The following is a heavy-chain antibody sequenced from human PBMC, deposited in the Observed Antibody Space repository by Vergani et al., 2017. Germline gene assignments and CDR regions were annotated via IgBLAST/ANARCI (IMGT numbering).Heavy chain of an antibody. J-gene: IGHJ6*02. CDR3: ARDYGRIAAAGTLVNGMDV. CDR1: GYTFTGYY. V-gene: IGHV1-69*09. D-gene: IGHD6-13*01. CDR2: IIPILGIA. Sequence: QVQLVQSGAEVKKPGASVKVSCKASGYTFTGYYMHWVRQAPGQGLEWMGRIIPILGIANYAQKFQGRVTITADKSTSTAYMELSSLRSEDTAVYYCARDYGRIAAAGTLVNGMDVWGQGTTVTVSS.